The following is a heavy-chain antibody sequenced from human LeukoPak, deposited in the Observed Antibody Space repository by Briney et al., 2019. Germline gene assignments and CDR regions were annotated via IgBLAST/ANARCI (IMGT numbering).Heavy chain of an antibody. CDR2: ISGSGGST. V-gene: IGHV3-23*01. CDR1: GFTSSSYA. CDR3: AFDRTVTKQYYFDY. J-gene: IGHJ4*02. Sequence: GGSLRLSCAASGFTSSSYAMSWVRQAPGKGLEWVSAISGSGGSTYYADSVKGRFTISRDNSKNTLYLQMNSLRAEDTAVYYCAFDRTVTKQYYFDYWGQGTLVTVSS. D-gene: IGHD4-17*01.